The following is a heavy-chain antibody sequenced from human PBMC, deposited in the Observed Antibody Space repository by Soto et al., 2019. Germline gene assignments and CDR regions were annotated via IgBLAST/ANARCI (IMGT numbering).Heavy chain of an antibody. CDR2: IYYSGST. CDR3: ARDALHGSGSYFFDS. J-gene: IGHJ4*02. CDR1: GGSISSGGYY. D-gene: IGHD3-10*01. V-gene: IGHV4-31*03. Sequence: QVQLQESGPGLVKPSQTLSLTCTVSGGSISSGGYYWSWIRQHPGKGLEWIGYIYYSGSTYYNPSLKSRVTIAVDTSKNQFSLKLSSVTAADTAVYYCARDALHGSGSYFFDSWGQGTLVTVSS.